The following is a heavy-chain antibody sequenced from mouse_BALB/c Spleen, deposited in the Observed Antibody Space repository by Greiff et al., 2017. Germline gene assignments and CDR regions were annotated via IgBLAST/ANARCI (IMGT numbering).Heavy chain of an antibody. J-gene: IGHJ4*01. Sequence: EVKLMESGGDLVKPGGSLKLSCAASGFTFSSYGMSWVRQTPDKRLEWVATISSGGSYTYYPDSVKGRFTISRDNAKNTLYLQMSSLKSEDTAMYYCARHITTVVDYYAMDYWGQGTSVTVSS. V-gene: IGHV5-6*01. CDR3: ARHITTVVDYYAMDY. CDR2: ISSGGSYT. D-gene: IGHD1-1*01. CDR1: GFTFSSYG.